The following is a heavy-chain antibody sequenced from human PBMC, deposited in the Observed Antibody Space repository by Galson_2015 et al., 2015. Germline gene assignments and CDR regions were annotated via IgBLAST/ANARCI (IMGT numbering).Heavy chain of an antibody. CDR1: GFTFSSYW. CDR2: IKQDGSEK. D-gene: IGHD3-3*01. CDR3: ARGYRGQYYDFWSGVGV. Sequence: SLRLSCAASGFTFSSYWMSWVRQAPGKGLEWVANIKQDGSEKYYVDSVKGRFTISRDNAKNSLYLQMNSLRAEDTAVYYCARGYRGQYYDFWSGVGVWGQGTLVTVSS. V-gene: IGHV3-7*04. J-gene: IGHJ4*02.